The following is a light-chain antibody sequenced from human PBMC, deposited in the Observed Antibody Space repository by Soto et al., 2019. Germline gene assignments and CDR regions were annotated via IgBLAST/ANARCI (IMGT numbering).Light chain of an antibody. CDR1: QSVSSY. Sequence: EIVLTQSPGPLSLSPGERATLSCRASQSVSSYLAWYQQKPGQAPRLLIYDASNRATGIPARFGGSGSGTDFTLTISSLEPEDFAVYYCQQRSNWPPAFGQGTRLEIK. CDR3: QQRSNWPPA. V-gene: IGKV3-11*01. J-gene: IGKJ5*01. CDR2: DAS.